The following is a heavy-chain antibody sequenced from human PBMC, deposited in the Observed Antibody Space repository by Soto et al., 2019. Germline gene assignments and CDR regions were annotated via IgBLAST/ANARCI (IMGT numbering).Heavy chain of an antibody. J-gene: IGHJ4*02. Sequence: QVQLVESGGGLVKPGGSLRLSCAASGFTFSDYYMSWLRQAPGKGLEWVSYISSRSSTIFYADSVKGRFTISRDNVKNSLYLQMNSLRAEDTAVYYCASGTNGAFFVYWGPGILVTVSS. D-gene: IGHD2-8*01. V-gene: IGHV3-11*01. CDR3: ASGTNGAFFVY. CDR1: GFTFSDYY. CDR2: ISSRSSTI.